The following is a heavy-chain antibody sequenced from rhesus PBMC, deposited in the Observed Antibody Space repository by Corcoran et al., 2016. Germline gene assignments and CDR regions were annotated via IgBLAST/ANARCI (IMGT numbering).Heavy chain of an antibody. CDR3: ATCTSTTCYESLDV. V-gene: IGHV4S7*01. J-gene: IGHJ5-2*02. D-gene: IGHD2-2*01. Sequence: QVQLQESGPGLVKPSETLSLTCAVSGGSISSGYGWSWIRQPPGKGLEWIGHIYGSSGSTYDNPALKSRVTISKDTSKNQFSLKLSSVTAADTAVYYCATCTSTTCYESLDVWGRGVLVTVSS. CDR1: GGSISSGYG. CDR2: IYGSSGST.